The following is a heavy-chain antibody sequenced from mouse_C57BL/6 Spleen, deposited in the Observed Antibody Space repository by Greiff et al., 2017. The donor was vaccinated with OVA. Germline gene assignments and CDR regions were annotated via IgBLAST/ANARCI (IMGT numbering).Heavy chain of an antibody. J-gene: IGHJ2*01. CDR1: GYTFTSYW. D-gene: IGHD2-1*01. Sequence: VQLQQPGAELVKPGASVKMSCKASGYTFTSYWITWVKQRPGQGLEWIGDIYPGSGSTNYNEKFKSKATLTVDTSSSTAYMQLSSLTSEDSAVYYCARRGEGNYDFDYWGQGTTLTVSS. CDR2: IYPGSGST. V-gene: IGHV1-55*01. CDR3: ARRGEGNYDFDY.